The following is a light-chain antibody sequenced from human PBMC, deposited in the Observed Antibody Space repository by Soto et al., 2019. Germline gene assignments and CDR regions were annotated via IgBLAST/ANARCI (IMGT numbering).Light chain of an antibody. CDR3: QQYNSYWT. CDR1: QSISSW. Sequence: DIQMTQSPSTLSASVGDRVTITCRASQSISSWFAWYQQKPGKAPKLLIYKASSLESGVPSRFSGSGSGTEFTLTISSLQPDDFATYYCQQYNSYWTFGQGTKVDI. J-gene: IGKJ1*01. CDR2: KAS. V-gene: IGKV1-5*03.